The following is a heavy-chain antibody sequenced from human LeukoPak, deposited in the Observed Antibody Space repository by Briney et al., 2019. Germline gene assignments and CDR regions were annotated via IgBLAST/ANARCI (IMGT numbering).Heavy chain of an antibody. CDR2: IYYSGST. Sequence: PSETLSLTCTVSGYSISSGYYWSWIRQPPGKGLEWIGYIYYSGSTNYNPSLKSRVTISVDTSKNQFSLKLSSVTAADTAVYYCAREYSSPRGNWFDPWGQGTLVTVSS. J-gene: IGHJ5*02. V-gene: IGHV4-61*01. D-gene: IGHD6-13*01. CDR1: GYSISSGYY. CDR3: AREYSSPRGNWFDP.